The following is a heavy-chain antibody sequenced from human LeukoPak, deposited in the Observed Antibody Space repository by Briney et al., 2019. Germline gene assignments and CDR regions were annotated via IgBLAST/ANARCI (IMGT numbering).Heavy chain of an antibody. J-gene: IGHJ4*02. D-gene: IGHD3-3*01. V-gene: IGHV4-31*03. CDR2: IHYSGST. Sequence: PSQTLSLTCTVSGDSISSGVYYWGWIRQHPGKGLEWIGYIHYSGSTYYNPYLKSRLNISVDTSKNQFSLKLSSVTAADTAVYYCATLSSGLLYGALDYWGQGTLVTVSS. CDR3: ATLSSGLLYGALDY. CDR1: GDSISSGVYY.